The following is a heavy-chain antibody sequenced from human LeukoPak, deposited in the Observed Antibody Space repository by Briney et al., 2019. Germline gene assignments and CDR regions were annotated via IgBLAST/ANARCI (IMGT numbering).Heavy chain of an antibody. J-gene: IGHJ4*02. D-gene: IGHD3-3*01. CDR3: AREGRVDFWSGGLYYFDY. CDR1: GGSISSYY. CDR2: IYTSGST. Sequence: SETLSPTCTVSGGSISSYYWSWIRQPAGKGLEWIGRIYTSGSTNYNPSLKSRVTMSVDTSKNQFSLKLSSVTAADTAVYYCAREGRVDFWSGGLYYFDYWGQGTLVTVSS. V-gene: IGHV4-4*07.